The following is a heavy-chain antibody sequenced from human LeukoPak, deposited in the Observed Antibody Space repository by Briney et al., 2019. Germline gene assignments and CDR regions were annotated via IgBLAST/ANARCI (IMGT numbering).Heavy chain of an antibody. V-gene: IGHV1-2*06. Sequence: ASVKVSCKASGFTFSGYYMHWVRQAPGQGLEWMGRINPNSGGTNYAQKFQGRVTMTRDTSISTAYMELSRLRSDDTAVYYCARDGSGNTYYNYMDVWGKGTTVTISS. D-gene: IGHD3-10*01. CDR3: ARDGSGNTYYNYMDV. J-gene: IGHJ6*03. CDR2: INPNSGGT. CDR1: GFTFSGYY.